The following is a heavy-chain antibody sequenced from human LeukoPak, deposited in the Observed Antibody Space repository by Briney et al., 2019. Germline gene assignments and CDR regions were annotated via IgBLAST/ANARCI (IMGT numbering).Heavy chain of an antibody. D-gene: IGHD2-15*01. CDR1: GFTFSSYS. CDR3: ARVLPGVSGYLDY. J-gene: IGHJ4*02. V-gene: IGHV3-21*01. Sequence: PGGSLRLSCAASGFTFSSYSMNWVRQAPGKGLEWVSSISSSSSYIYYADSVKGRFTISRDNAKNSLYLQMNSLRAEDTAVYYCARVLPGVSGYLDYWGQGTLVTVSS. CDR2: ISSSSSYI.